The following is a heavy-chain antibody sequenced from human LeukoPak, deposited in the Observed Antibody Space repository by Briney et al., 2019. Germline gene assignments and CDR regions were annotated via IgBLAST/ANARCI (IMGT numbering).Heavy chain of an antibody. CDR1: GGSISSGGYY. D-gene: IGHD3-16*01. V-gene: IGHV4-31*02. CDR3: ARAGGFFSPFGY. Sequence: SETLSLTCTVSGGSISSGGYYWSWIRQHPGDGLEWIGYIYYSGSTYYNPSLKSRVTISIDTSKNHFSLKLSSVTAADTAVYYCARAGGFFSPFGYWGQGTLVTVSS. CDR2: IYYSGST. J-gene: IGHJ4*02.